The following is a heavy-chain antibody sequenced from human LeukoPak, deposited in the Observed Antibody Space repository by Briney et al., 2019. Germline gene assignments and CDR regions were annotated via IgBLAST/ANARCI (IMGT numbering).Heavy chain of an antibody. CDR3: TRYLYDVGFGELLAFDY. J-gene: IGHJ4*02. D-gene: IGHD3-10*01. V-gene: IGHV3-49*03. CDR1: GFTFGDYA. Sequence: PGGSLRLSCTASGFTFGDYAMSWFRQAPGKGLEWVGFIRSKAYGGTTEYAASVKGRFTIPRDDSKSIAYPQMNSLKTEDTAVYYCTRYLYDVGFGELLAFDYWGQGTLVTVSS. CDR2: IRSKAYGGTT.